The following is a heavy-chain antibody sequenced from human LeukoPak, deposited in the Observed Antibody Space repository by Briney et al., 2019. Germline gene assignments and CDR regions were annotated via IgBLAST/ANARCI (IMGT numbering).Heavy chain of an antibody. CDR1: GFTFGTYA. CDR2: ISGSGGDT. Sequence: GGSLRLSCEVSGFTFGTYAMSWVRQAPGKGLEWVSLISGSGGDTYYADSVKGRFTISRDNSKNTLYMQMNSLRAEDTAVYYCAKDRIRDLYYYGMDVWGQGTMVTVSS. CDR3: AKDRIRDLYYYGMDV. J-gene: IGHJ6*02. V-gene: IGHV3-23*01.